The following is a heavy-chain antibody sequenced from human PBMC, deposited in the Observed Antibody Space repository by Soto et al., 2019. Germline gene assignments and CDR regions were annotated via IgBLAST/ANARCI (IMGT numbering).Heavy chain of an antibody. CDR2: IIPIFGTA. CDR3: ARGSPSSGWGIVYYFDY. V-gene: IGHV1-69*13. D-gene: IGHD6-19*01. CDR1: GGTFSSYA. J-gene: IGHJ4*02. Sequence: SVKVSCKASGGTFSSYAISWVRQAPGQGLEWMGGIIPIFGTANYAQKFQGRVTITADESTSTANMELSSLRSEDTAVYYCARGSPSSGWGIVYYFDYWGQGTLVTVSS.